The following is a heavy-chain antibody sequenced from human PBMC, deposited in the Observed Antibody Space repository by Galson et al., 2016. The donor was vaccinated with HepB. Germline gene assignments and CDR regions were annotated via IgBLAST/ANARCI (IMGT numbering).Heavy chain of an antibody. CDR2: VWSDGNNK. D-gene: IGHD2-21*02. Sequence: SLRLSCAASGFTFSRYAMRWVRQAPGKGLEWVAVVWSDGNNKYYADSVKGRFTISRDNSNNTLCLQMDSLRAEDTAVYYCARDHSSCAGDCYNFAYWGQGTLVTVSS. J-gene: IGHJ4*02. V-gene: IGHV3-33*01. CDR1: GFTFSRYA. CDR3: ARDHSSCAGDCYNFAY.